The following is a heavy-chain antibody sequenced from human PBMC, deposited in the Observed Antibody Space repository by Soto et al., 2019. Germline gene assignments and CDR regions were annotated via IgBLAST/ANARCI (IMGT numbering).Heavy chain of an antibody. CDR2: SDPEDGET. V-gene: IGHV1-24*01. Sequence: ASVKVSCKVSGYTLPELSMHWVRQAPGKGLEWMGGSDPEDGETIYAQKFQGRVTMTEDTSTDTAYMELSSLRSEDTAVYYCATQAGMFGITFGGVIVPYSFDYWGQGTLVTVSS. J-gene: IGHJ4*02. CDR1: GYTLPELS. D-gene: IGHD3-16*02. CDR3: ATQAGMFGITFGGVIVPYSFDY.